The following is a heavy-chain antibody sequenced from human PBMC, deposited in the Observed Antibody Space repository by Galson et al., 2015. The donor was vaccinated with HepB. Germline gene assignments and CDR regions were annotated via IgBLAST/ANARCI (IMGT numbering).Heavy chain of an antibody. V-gene: IGHV1-18*01. CDR2: ISPYNRDT. Sequence: SVKVSCKASGYTFSTYSITWVRQAPGQGLEWMGWISPYNRDTDYARKFRGRVTMTIDTLTSTAYMELRSLRSDDTAIYYCARGALVGVVGGGQNNWFDPWGQGTLVTVSS. CDR3: ARGALVGVVGGGQNNWFDP. J-gene: IGHJ5*02. CDR1: GYTFSTYS. D-gene: IGHD2-15*01.